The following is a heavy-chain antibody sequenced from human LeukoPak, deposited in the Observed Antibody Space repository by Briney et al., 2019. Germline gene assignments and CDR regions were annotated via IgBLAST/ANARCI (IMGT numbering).Heavy chain of an antibody. Sequence: SETLSLTCTVSGGSISSGGYYWSWIRQHPGKGVEWIGYIYYSGSTYYNPSLKSRVTISVDTSKNQFSLKLSSVTAADTAVYYCAREVGDYSSRNFDYWGQGTLVTVSS. J-gene: IGHJ4*02. CDR3: AREVGDYSSRNFDY. CDR1: GGSISSGGYY. D-gene: IGHD4-17*01. CDR2: IYYSGST. V-gene: IGHV4-31*03.